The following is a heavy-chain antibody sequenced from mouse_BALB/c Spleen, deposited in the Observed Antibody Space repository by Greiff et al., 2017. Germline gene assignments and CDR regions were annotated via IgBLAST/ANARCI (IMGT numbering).Heavy chain of an antibody. CDR2: ISSGGGST. Sequence: EVMLVESGGGLVKPGGSLKLSCAASGFAFSSYDMSWVRQTPEKRLEWVAYISSGGGSTYYPDTVKGRFTISRDNAKNTLYLQMSSLKSEDTAMYYCARHGFYYAMDYWGQGTSVTVSS. CDR3: ARHGFYYAMDY. CDR1: GFAFSSYD. J-gene: IGHJ4*01. V-gene: IGHV5-12-1*01.